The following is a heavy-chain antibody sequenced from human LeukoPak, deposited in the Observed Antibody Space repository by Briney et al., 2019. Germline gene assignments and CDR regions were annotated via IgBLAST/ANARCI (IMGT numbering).Heavy chain of an antibody. Sequence: GGSLRLSCAASGFTFSDYYMSWIRQTPGKGLEWVSYISSSGSTIYYADSVKGRFTISRDNAKNSLYLQMNSLRAEDTAVYYCARDPRLRYFDWLLADGYYYYYMDVWGKGTTVTISS. CDR1: GFTFSDYY. V-gene: IGHV3-11*04. J-gene: IGHJ6*03. CDR2: ISSSGSTI. D-gene: IGHD3-9*01. CDR3: ARDPRLRYFDWLLADGYYYYYMDV.